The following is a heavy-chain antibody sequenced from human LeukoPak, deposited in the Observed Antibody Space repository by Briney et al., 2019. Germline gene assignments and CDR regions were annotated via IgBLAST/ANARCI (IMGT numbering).Heavy chain of an antibody. CDR2: ISSSSSYI. D-gene: IGHD6-6*01. CDR1: GFTFSRYS. Sequence: PGGSLRLSCVASGFTFSRYSMNWVRQAAGKGLGWVSSISSSSSYIYYTDSVKGRFTISRDNAKNSLYLQVNSLRAEDTAVYYCALSGAVRLLDYWGQGTLVTVSS. V-gene: IGHV3-21*01. J-gene: IGHJ4*02. CDR3: ALSGAVRLLDY.